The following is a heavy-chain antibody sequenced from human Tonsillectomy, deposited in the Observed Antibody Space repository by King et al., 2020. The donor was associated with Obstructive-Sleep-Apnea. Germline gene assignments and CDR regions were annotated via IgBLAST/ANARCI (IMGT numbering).Heavy chain of an antibody. D-gene: IGHD3-10*01. V-gene: IGHV4-59*01. CDR1: GGAISSYY. Sequence: LQEAGTGRGKPAEKLALKGTGSGGAISSYYGSGIRETRGKGLEGIGYIYYSGSTNYNPSLKSRVTISVDTSKNQFSLKLSSVTAAGPAVYYCASYLSSWFDPWGQGTLVTVSS. CDR3: ASYLSSWFDP. CDR2: IYYSGST. J-gene: IGHJ5*02.